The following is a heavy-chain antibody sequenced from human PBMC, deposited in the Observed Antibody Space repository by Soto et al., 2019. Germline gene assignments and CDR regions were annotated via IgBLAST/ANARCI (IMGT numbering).Heavy chain of an antibody. CDR1: GYTFSNYG. CDR3: AREGQLGY. V-gene: IGHV1-18*01. CDR2: ISGYNGNT. J-gene: IGHJ4*02. Sequence: QVQLVQSGAEVKKPGASVKVSCQASGYTFSNYGFSWVRQAPGQGLEWRGWISGYNGNTNYAERLQGRVTMTTDTSTSTAYMELKSLRYDDTAVYYCAREGQLGYWGQGTPVTVSS. D-gene: IGHD6-6*01.